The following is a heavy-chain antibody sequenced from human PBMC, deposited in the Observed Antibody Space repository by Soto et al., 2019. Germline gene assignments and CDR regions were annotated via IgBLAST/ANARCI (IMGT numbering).Heavy chain of an antibody. CDR2: ISGSGGST. J-gene: IGHJ4*02. Sequence: EVQLLESGGGLVQPGGSLRLSCAASGFTFSTYGMSWVRQAPGKGLEWVSIISGSGGSTYYADTVKGRFTISRDNSKNTLYLQMNNLRAEDTAVYYCAQEPATIAVAGTFDYWGQGTLVIVSS. V-gene: IGHV3-23*01. CDR1: GFTFSTYG. CDR3: AQEPATIAVAGTFDY. D-gene: IGHD6-19*01.